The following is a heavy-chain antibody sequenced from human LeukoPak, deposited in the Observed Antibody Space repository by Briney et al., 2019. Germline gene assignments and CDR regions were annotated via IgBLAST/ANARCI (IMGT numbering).Heavy chain of an antibody. D-gene: IGHD6-25*01. CDR2: TYYGGYT. Sequence: SETLSLTCTVSGSSISSSSYYWGWIRQPPGKGLEWIGNTYYGGYTYYNPSLKSRVTISVDTSKNQFSLELNSVTAADTAVYYCAAAFDYWGQGTLVTVSS. CDR3: AAAFDY. V-gene: IGHV4-39*01. J-gene: IGHJ4*02. CDR1: GSSISSSSYY.